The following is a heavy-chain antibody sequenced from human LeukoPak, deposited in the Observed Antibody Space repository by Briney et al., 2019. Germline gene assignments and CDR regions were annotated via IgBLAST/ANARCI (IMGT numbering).Heavy chain of an antibody. CDR3: ARSSGWWSLDS. CDR2: FDTGFGT. Sequence: GGSLRLSCAASGFTFSTASLHWVRQAPGRGLEGVAAFDTGFGTYYPDSLKARFTISRDTSKNSLFPQMHSLRAEDTAVYYCARSSGWWSLDSWGQGTLVTVSS. J-gene: IGHJ4*02. V-gene: IGHV3-23*01. CDR1: GFTFSTAS. D-gene: IGHD6-19*01.